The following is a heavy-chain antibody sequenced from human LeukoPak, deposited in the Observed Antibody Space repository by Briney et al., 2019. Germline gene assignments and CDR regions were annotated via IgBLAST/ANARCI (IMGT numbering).Heavy chain of an antibody. Sequence: GGSLRLSCAASGFTFSSYTMNWVRQAPGKGLEWVSIISSGSSYIHYADSVKGRFTISRDNAKNSLYLQMNYLGAEDTAVYYCARGGDYSGWFDPWGRGTLVTVSS. CDR1: GFTFSSYT. CDR2: ISSGSSYI. J-gene: IGHJ5*02. V-gene: IGHV3-21*01. D-gene: IGHD1-26*01. CDR3: ARGGDYSGWFDP.